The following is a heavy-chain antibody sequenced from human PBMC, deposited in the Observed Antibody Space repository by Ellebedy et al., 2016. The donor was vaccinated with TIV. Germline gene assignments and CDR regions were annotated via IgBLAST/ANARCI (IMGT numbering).Heavy chain of an antibody. CDR3: ARATPGTWSEYFQN. V-gene: IGHV1-69*06. J-gene: IGHJ1*01. CDR1: GCTFRSYA. CDR2: IVPSFGTP. Sequence: AASVKVSCKASGCTFRSYAIPWVRQAPGQGLEWMGGIVPSFGTPNYAPKFQGRVTITADKSTNTVYMELTSLRFEDTAVYYCARATPGTWSEYFQNWGQGTLVTVSS. D-gene: IGHD6-13*01.